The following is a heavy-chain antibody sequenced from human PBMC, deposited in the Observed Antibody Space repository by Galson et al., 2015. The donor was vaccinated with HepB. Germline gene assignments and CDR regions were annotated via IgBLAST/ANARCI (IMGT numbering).Heavy chain of an antibody. CDR1: GFDFVRTT. CDR2: ITRTSNSI. D-gene: IGHD3-16*01. V-gene: IGHV3-21*06. Sequence: SLRLSCAASGFDFVRTTMNWVRQTPGKGLEWVSSITRTSNSITHADSVKGRFTVSRDNSKTFLYLQMSSLRVEDTAVYYCGREGGYDYFWGTYSGAYFESWGQGARVTVS. CDR3: GREGGYDYFWGTYSGAYFES. J-gene: IGHJ4*02.